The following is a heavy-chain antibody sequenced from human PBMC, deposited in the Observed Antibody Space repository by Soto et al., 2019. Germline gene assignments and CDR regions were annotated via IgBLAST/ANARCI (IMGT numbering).Heavy chain of an antibody. D-gene: IGHD3-9*01. Sequence: QVQLVQSGAEVKKPGASVKVSCKASGYTFTSYGISWVRQAPGQGLEWMGWISAYNGNTNYAQKLQGRVTMTTDTSRSTAYRELRGLRSDDTAVYYCARDGSDYDILTGYYSSQYFYYGMDVWGQGTTVTVSS. CDR3: ARDGSDYDILTGYYSSQYFYYGMDV. V-gene: IGHV1-18*01. CDR1: GYTFTSYG. J-gene: IGHJ6*02. CDR2: ISAYNGNT.